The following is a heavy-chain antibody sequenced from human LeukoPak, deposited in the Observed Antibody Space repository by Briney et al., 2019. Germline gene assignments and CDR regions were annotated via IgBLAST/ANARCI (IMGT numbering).Heavy chain of an antibody. CDR2: IYNSET. V-gene: IGHV4-59*01. D-gene: IGHD1-26*01. CDR1: GASISSYY. Sequence: PSETLSLTCTVSGASISSYYWGWIPQPPGKGLEGSGYIYNSETNYNLSLKSRVTISVDTSKNQFSLKLSSVTAADTAVYYCAKKTWELLQWGQGTLVTVSS. CDR3: AKKTWELLQ. J-gene: IGHJ4*02.